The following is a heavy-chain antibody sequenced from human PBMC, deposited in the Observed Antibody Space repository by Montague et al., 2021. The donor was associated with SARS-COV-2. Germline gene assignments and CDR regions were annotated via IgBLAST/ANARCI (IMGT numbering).Heavy chain of an antibody. CDR2: ISSSISYI. CDR3: ARDLGAANWGVYYGMDV. CDR1: FFPFRSYL. J-gene: IGHJ6*02. D-gene: IGHD1-26*01. Sequence: SLLLSFSSSFFPFRSYLLNWVRQAPGKGLEWVSSISSSISYIYYADSVKGRFTISRDNAKNSLYLQMNSLRAEDTAVYSCARDLGAANWGVYYGMDVWGQGTTVTVSS. V-gene: IGHV3-21*01.